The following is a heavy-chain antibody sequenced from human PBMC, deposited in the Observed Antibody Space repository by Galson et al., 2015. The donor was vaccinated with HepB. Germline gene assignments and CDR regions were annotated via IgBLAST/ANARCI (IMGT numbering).Heavy chain of an antibody. Sequence: SVKVSCKAPGYTFTSYAMHWVRQAPGQRLEWMGWINAGNGNTKYSQKFQGRVTITRDTSASTAYMELSSLRSEDTAVYYCARAYSSGWYLNFDYWGQGTLVTVSS. CDR3: ARAYSSGWYLNFDY. CDR1: GYTFTSYA. CDR2: INAGNGNT. J-gene: IGHJ4*02. D-gene: IGHD6-19*01. V-gene: IGHV1-3*01.